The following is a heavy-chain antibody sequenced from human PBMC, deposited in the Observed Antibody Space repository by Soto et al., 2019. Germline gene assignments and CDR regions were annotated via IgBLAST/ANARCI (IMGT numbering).Heavy chain of an antibody. CDR1: GFTFSSYS. V-gene: IGHV3-21*01. CDR3: ARDIGFGELVLYYYYGMDV. D-gene: IGHD3-10*01. CDR2: ISSSSSYI. J-gene: IGHJ6*02. Sequence: GGSLRLSCAASGFTFSSYSMNWVRQAPGKGLEWVSSISSSSSYIYYADSVKGRFTISRDNAKNSLYLQMNSLRAEDTAVYYCARDIGFGELVLYYYYGMDVWGQGTKVTVSS.